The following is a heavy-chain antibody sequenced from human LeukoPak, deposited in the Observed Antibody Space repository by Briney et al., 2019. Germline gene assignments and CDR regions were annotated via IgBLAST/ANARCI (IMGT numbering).Heavy chain of an antibody. V-gene: IGHV3-74*03. D-gene: IGHD4-23*01. J-gene: IGHJ5*01. CDR3: ARTEGTVAYDS. CDR2: INSDGCGI. CDR1: GFTFSNYW. Sequence: GGSVRLFCAASGFTFSNYWMHWVRHSRGRALVWVSHINSDGCGITYADSVRGRFTISRDNAKNTLYLQVNSLRAEDTAVYYCARTEGTVAYDSWGQGTLVTVSS.